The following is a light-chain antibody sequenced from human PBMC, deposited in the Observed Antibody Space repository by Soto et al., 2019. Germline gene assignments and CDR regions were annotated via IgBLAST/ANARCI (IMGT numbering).Light chain of an antibody. V-gene: IGKV3D-20*01. CDR1: ERVSSSY. J-gene: IGKJ5*01. CDR2: DAS. CDR3: QQYGSSPIT. Sequence: IVLTQSPATMSLSPGERATLSCGASERVSSSYVAWYQMKAGLAPRLLIHDASTRASGIPDRFRGSKSGTDFTLTIRGLEPEDAALYYCQQYGSSPITFGQGKRLAIK.